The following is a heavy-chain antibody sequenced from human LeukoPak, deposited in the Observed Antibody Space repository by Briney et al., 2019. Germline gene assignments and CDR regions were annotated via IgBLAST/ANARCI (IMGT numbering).Heavy chain of an antibody. D-gene: IGHD6-19*01. Sequence: ASVKLSCKASGYTFTGYYMHWVRQAPGQGLEWMGWINPNSGGTNYAQKFQGRVTMTRDTSISTAYMELSRLRSDDTAVYYCARPRGSSGWLDYWGQGTPVPVSS. CDR2: INPNSGGT. CDR1: GYTFTGYY. J-gene: IGHJ4*02. CDR3: ARPRGSSGWLDY. V-gene: IGHV1-2*02.